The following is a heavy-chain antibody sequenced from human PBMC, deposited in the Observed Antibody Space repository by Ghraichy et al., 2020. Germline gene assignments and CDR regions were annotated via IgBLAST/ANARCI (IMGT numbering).Heavy chain of an antibody. CDR3: AKGREVNYYDSSGYLSFFDY. CDR2: ISWNSGSI. CDR1: GFTFDDYA. D-gene: IGHD3-22*01. V-gene: IGHV3-9*01. J-gene: IGHJ4*02. Sequence: GGSLRLSCAASGFTFDDYAMHWVRQAPGKGLEWVSGISWNSGSIGYADSVKGRFTISRDNAKNSLYLQMNSLRAEDTALYYCAKGREVNYYDSSGYLSFFDYWGQGTLVTVSS.